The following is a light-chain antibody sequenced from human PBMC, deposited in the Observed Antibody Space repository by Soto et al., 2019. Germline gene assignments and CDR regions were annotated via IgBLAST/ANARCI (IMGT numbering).Light chain of an antibody. CDR2: EVY. J-gene: IGLJ1*01. CDR1: SKDDGGYNY. V-gene: IGLV2-8*01. CDR3: PSYVGPNCYV. Sequence: QSVLTQRPSASGSPGQSVTISCTGTSKDDGGYNYVSWYQHHPGKAPKLIIYEVYKRPSGVPDRFSGSKSGTTAALTVSGLHADDEADYCRPSYVGPNCYVLGTGAKVTIL.